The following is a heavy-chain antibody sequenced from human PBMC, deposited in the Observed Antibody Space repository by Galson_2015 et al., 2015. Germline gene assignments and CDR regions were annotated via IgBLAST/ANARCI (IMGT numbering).Heavy chain of an antibody. V-gene: IGHV3-30-3*01. CDR2: ISYDGSNK. Sequence: SLRLSCAASGFTFSSYAMHWVRQAPGKGLEWVAVISYDGSNKYYADSVKGRFTISRDNSKNTLYLQMNSLRAEDTAVYYCARDPQLLGAFDYWGQGTLVTVSS. CDR3: ARDPQLLGAFDY. CDR1: GFTFSSYA. D-gene: IGHD2-2*01. J-gene: IGHJ4*02.